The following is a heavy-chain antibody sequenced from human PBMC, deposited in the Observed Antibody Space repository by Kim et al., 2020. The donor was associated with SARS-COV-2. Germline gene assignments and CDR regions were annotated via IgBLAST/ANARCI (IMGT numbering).Heavy chain of an antibody. Sequence: SETLSLTCAVYGGSFSGYYWSWIRQPPGKGLEWIGEINHSGSSNSNPSLKSRLTISVDTSKNQFSLKLNSVTAADTAVYYCARYGRDCSSTNCCFDYWGQGTLVTVSS. J-gene: IGHJ4*02. CDR1: GGSFSGYY. CDR2: INHSGSS. D-gene: IGHD2-2*01. V-gene: IGHV4-34*01. CDR3: ARYGRDCSSTNCCFDY.